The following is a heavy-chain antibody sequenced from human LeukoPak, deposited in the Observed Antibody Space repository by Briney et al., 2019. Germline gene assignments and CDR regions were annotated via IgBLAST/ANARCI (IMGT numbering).Heavy chain of an antibody. CDR3: ARGRYYHDTSGYYSPDY. Sequence: GRSLRLSCAASGFTFDDYAMHWVRQAPGKGLEWVSSISWNSNSIDYADSVKGRFTISRDNAKNSLYLQLNSLRAEDMALYYCARGRYYHDTSGYYSPDYWGQGTLVTVSS. J-gene: IGHJ4*02. CDR1: GFTFDDYA. V-gene: IGHV3-9*03. CDR2: ISWNSNSI. D-gene: IGHD3-22*01.